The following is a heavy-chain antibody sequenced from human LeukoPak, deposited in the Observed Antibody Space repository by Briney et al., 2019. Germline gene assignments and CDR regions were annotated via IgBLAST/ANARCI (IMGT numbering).Heavy chain of an antibody. Sequence: GGSLRLSCAASGFTFSNYWMSWVRQGPGKGLEWVGRIRSKANSYATAYAASVKGRFTISRDDSKNTAYLQMNSLKTEDTAVYYCTPIDYWGQGTLVTVSS. CDR3: TPIDY. J-gene: IGHJ4*02. V-gene: IGHV3-73*01. CDR2: IRSKANSYAT. CDR1: GFTFSNYW.